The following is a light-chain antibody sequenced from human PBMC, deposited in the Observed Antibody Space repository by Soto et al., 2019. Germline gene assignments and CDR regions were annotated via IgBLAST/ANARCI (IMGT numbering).Light chain of an antibody. CDR3: QQYNNWPLT. Sequence: EIVLTQSPATLSLSPGETATLSCRASQSVSSSYLAWYQQTPGQAPRLLIYGASTRATGIPARFSGSGSGTEFTLTISSLQSEDFAVYYCQQYNNWPLTFGAGTKVDIK. J-gene: IGKJ4*01. V-gene: IGKV3-15*01. CDR1: QSVSSSY. CDR2: GAS.